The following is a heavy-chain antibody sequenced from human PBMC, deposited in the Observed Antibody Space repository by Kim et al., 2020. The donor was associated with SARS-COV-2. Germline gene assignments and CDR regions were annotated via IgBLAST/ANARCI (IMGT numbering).Heavy chain of an antibody. V-gene: IGHV3-30*04. CDR3: ARDRLSPYYGSGVQFDAFDI. CDR1: GFTFSSYA. J-gene: IGHJ3*02. Sequence: GGSLRLSCAASGFTFSSYAMHWVRQAPGKGLEWVAVISYDGSNKYYADSVKGRFTISRDNSKNTLYLQMNSLRAEDTAVYYCARDRLSPYYGSGVQFDAFDIWGQGTMVTVSS. D-gene: IGHD3-10*01. CDR2: ISYDGSNK.